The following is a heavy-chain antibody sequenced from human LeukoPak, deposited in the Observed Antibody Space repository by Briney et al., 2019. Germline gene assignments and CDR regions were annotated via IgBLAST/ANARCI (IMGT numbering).Heavy chain of an antibody. Sequence: GGSLRLSSAASGFTFSSYSMNWVRQAPGKGLEWVSSISRSSSHIYYVDSVKGRFTISRDNAKNSLYLQMNSLRAEDTAVYYCASDILTGPYYYYGMDVWGQGTTVTVSS. V-gene: IGHV3-21*01. D-gene: IGHD3-9*01. CDR2: ISRSSSHI. J-gene: IGHJ6*02. CDR3: ASDILTGPYYYYGMDV. CDR1: GFTFSSYS.